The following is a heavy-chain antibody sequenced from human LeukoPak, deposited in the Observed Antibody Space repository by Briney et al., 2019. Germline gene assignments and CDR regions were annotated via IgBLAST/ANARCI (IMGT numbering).Heavy chain of an antibody. V-gene: IGHV4-39*01. D-gene: IGHD2-21*02. CDR2: IYYSGST. CDR1: GGSISSSSYY. CDR3: ASGDLVFDY. J-gene: IGHJ4*02. Sequence: SETLSLTCTVSGGSISSSSYYWGWIRQPPGKGLEWIGSIYYSGSTYYNPSLKSRVTISVDTSKNQFSLKLSSVTAADTAVYYCASGDLVFDYWGQGTLVTVSS.